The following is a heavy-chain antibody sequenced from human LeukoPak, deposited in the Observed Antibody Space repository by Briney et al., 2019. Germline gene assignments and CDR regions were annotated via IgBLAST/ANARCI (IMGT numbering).Heavy chain of an antibody. CDR2: ISPSSSYI. Sequence: WIRQAPGKGLEWVSSISPSSSYIYYADSMKGRFTISRDNAKNSLYLQMNSLRAEDTAVYYCARDRVAVVRGVSALDYWGQGTLVTVSS. D-gene: IGHD3-10*01. J-gene: IGHJ4*02. CDR3: ARDRVAVVRGVSALDY. V-gene: IGHV3-21*01.